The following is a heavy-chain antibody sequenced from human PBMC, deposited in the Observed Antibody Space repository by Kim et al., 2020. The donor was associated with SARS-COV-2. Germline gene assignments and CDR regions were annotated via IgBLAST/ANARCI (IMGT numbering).Heavy chain of an antibody. J-gene: IGHJ4*02. CDR3: ARKPAWEIDY. Sequence: TYYADSVKGRFTISRDTAKNSLFLKMNSLRDVDTAIYYCARKPAWEIDYWGQGTLVTVSS. V-gene: IGHV3-48*02. CDR2: T. D-gene: IGHD1-26*01.